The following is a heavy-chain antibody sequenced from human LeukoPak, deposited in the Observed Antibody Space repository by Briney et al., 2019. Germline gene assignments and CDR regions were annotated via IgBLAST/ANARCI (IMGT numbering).Heavy chain of an antibody. CDR3: ARARIAVAGRADAFDI. J-gene: IGHJ3*02. CDR2: IYYSGST. CDR1: GGSISSNY. Sequence: PSETLSLTCTVSGGSISSNYWSWIRQPPGKGLEWIGYIYYSGSTNYNPALKSRVTISVDTSKNQFSLKLSSVTAADTAVYYCARARIAVAGRADAFDIWGQGTMVTVSS. D-gene: IGHD6-19*01. V-gene: IGHV4-59*01.